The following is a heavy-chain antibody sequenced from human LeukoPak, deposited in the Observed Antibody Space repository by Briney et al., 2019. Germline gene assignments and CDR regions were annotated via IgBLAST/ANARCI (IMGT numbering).Heavy chain of an antibody. D-gene: IGHD3-22*01. Sequence: PSETLSLTCAVYGGSFSSYYWSWIRQPPGKGLEWIGEINHSGSTNYNPSLKSRVTISVDTSKNQFSLKLSSVTAADTAVYHCARGARRHYYDSSGGTIPNWFDPWGQGTLVTVSS. CDR2: INHSGST. CDR3: ARGARRHYYDSSGGTIPNWFDP. CDR1: GGSFSSYY. V-gene: IGHV4-34*01. J-gene: IGHJ5*02.